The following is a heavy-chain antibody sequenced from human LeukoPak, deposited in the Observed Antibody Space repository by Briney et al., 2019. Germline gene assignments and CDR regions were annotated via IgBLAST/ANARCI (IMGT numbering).Heavy chain of an antibody. V-gene: IGHV3-30*18. J-gene: IGHJ4*02. CDR3: AKDRLGITVAGIDY. Sequence: GRSLRLSCAASGFTFSSYGMHWVRQAPGKGLEWVTVISYDGTNKSYADSVKGRFTISRDNSKNTLFLQMNSLRAEDTAVHYCAKDRLGITVAGIDYWGQGTLVTVSS. CDR2: ISYDGTNK. CDR1: GFTFSSYG. D-gene: IGHD6-19*01.